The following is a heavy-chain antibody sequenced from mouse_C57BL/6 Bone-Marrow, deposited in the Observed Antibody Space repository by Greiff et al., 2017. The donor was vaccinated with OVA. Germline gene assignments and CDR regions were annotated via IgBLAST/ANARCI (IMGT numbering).Heavy chain of an antibody. D-gene: IGHD6-1*01. Sequence: VQLQQSGAELVRPGASVKLSCTASGFNIKDDYMHWVKQRPEQGLEWMGWIDPENGDTEYASKFQGKATITADTSSNTAYLQLSSLTSEDTAVYYCTPRSSAWFAYWGQGTLVTVSA. J-gene: IGHJ3*01. CDR3: TPRSSAWFAY. CDR1: GFNIKDDY. CDR2: IDPENGDT. V-gene: IGHV14-4*01.